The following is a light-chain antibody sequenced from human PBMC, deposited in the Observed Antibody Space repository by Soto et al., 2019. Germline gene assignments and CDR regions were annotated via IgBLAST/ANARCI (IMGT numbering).Light chain of an antibody. J-gene: IGKJ1*01. CDR2: KAS. V-gene: IGKV1-5*03. Sequence: EIQMTQSPSTLSASVGDRVTISCRASQNIDTWLAWYQQKPGKAPNLLIYKASTLESGVPSRFSGSGSGTEFTLTISSLQTDDFSTYYCQQYHSYWTFGQGTKVDIK. CDR3: QQYHSYWT. CDR1: QNIDTW.